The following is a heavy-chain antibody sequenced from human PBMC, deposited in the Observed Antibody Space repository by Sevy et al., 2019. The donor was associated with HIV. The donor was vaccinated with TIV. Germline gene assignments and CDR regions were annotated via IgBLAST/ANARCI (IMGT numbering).Heavy chain of an antibody. CDR3: ARVLGGSSGCLDY. CDR2: IKQDGSEK. V-gene: IGHV3-7*01. CDR1: GFTFSSNW. Sequence: GGSLRLSCTASGFTFSSNWMTWVRQAPGKGLEWVANIKQDGSEKNYVDSVKGRFTISGDNAKNSLYLQMNSLRAEDTAVYYCARVLGGSSGCLDYWGQGTLVTVSS. D-gene: IGHD2-15*01. J-gene: IGHJ4*02.